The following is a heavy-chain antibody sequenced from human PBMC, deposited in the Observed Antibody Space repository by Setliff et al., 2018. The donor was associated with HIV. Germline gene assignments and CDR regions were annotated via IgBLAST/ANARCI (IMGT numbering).Heavy chain of an antibody. CDR1: GYSISSGYY. Sequence: PSETLSLTCAVSGYSISSGYYWAWIRQPPGKGLEWIGSIYHGGTTYYNPSLKSRSTISEDTSKKQFSLRLTSLTAADTAVYFCARFSSTGWRRAFDVWGQGTKVTVSS. J-gene: IGHJ3*01. D-gene: IGHD6-19*01. CDR3: ARFSSTGWRRAFDV. CDR2: IYHGGTT. V-gene: IGHV4-38-2*01.